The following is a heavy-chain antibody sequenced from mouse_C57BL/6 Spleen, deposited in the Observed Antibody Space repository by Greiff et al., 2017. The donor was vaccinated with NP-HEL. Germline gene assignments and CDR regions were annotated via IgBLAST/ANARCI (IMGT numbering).Heavy chain of an antibody. V-gene: IGHV5-17*01. D-gene: IGHD1-1*01. Sequence: EVHLVESGGGLVKPGGSLKLSCAASGFTFSDYGMHWVRQAPEKGLEWVAYISSGSSTIYYADTVKGRFTISRDNAKNTLFLQMTSLRSEDTAMYYCARGPNYYGSSYDAMDYWGQGTSVTVSS. CDR1: GFTFSDYG. CDR2: ISSGSSTI. CDR3: ARGPNYYGSSYDAMDY. J-gene: IGHJ4*01.